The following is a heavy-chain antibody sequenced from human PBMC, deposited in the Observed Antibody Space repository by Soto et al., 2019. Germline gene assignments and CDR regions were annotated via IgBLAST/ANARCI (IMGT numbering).Heavy chain of an antibody. V-gene: IGHV4-30-2*01. CDR2: IYHSGST. CDR1: GVSISGGGYS. Sequence: SETLSLTCIVSGVSISGGGYSWSWIRQPPGKGLEWIGYIYHSGSTYYNPSLKSRVTISLDRSKNHFSLKLSSVSAADTAVYYCARAQWLVLDYWGQGTLVTVSS. CDR3: ARAQWLVLDY. J-gene: IGHJ4*02. D-gene: IGHD6-19*01.